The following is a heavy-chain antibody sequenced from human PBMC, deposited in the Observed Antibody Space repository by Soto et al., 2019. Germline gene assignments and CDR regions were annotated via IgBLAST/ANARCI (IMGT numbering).Heavy chain of an antibody. CDR2: LYWDDDK. J-gene: IGHJ5*02. Sequence: QITLRESGPPLVKPTQTLTLTCTFSGFSLSTSGVGVGWIRQPPGKALEWLALLYWDDDKRYSPSLKSRLTISKDTSKNQVVLTMTNMDPVDTATYYCARAQYFDYVWGSSGRNWFDPWGQGTLVTVSS. V-gene: IGHV2-5*02. CDR3: ARAQYFDYVWGSSGRNWFDP. CDR1: GFSLSTSGVG. D-gene: IGHD3-16*01.